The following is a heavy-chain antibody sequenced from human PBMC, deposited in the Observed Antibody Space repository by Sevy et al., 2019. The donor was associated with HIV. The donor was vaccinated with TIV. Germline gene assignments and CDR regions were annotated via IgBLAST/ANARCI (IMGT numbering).Heavy chain of an antibody. CDR2: SIPMFGTT. CDR1: GGSFSNYA. J-gene: IGHJ4*01. D-gene: IGHD2-21*01. CDR3: ARGSVVLTFGGAFDY. Sequence: ASVKVSCKASGGSFSNYAITWVRQAPGQGLEWMGGSIPMFGTTDYAQKFQGRVTITADESKSTAYMELSSLRSEDTAVYYCARGSVVLTFGGAFDYWGLGTLVTVSS. V-gene: IGHV1-69*13.